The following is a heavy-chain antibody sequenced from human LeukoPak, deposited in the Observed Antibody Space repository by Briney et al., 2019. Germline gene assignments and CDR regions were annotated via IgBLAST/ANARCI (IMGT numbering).Heavy chain of an antibody. CDR2: ISGSGGST. J-gene: IGHJ4*02. CDR1: GFTFSSYA. D-gene: IGHD6-13*01. V-gene: IGHV3-23*01. Sequence: PGGSLRLSCAASGFTFSSYAMSWVRQAPGKGLEWVSAISGSGGSTYYADSVKGRFTISRDNSKNTLYLQMNSLRAEDTAVYYCAKEPFLHTYSSSWYYFDYWGQGTLVTVSS. CDR3: AKEPFLHTYSSSWYYFDY.